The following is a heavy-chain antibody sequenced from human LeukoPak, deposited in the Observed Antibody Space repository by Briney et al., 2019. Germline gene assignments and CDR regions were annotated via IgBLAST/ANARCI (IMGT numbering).Heavy chain of an antibody. CDR1: GGSVSSNSYY. J-gene: IGHJ6*02. CDR3: ARVGRPDYYYYYGMDV. Sequence: SETLSLTCTVSGGSVSSNSYYWSWIRQPPGKGLEWIGYIYYSGNTNYNPSLKSRVTISIDTSKNQFSLKLSSVTAADTAVYYCARVGRPDYYYYYGMDVWGQGTTVTVSS. V-gene: IGHV4-61*01. CDR2: IYYSGNT.